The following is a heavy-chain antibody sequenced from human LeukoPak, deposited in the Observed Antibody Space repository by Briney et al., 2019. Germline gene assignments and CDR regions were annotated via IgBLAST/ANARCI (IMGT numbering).Heavy chain of an antibody. D-gene: IGHD6-13*01. CDR3: AREAYSSSWFNWFDP. J-gene: IGHJ5*02. CDR1: GFSFSSYE. Sequence: GGSLRLPCAASGFSFSSYEMNWVRQAPGKGLEWLSYISSDSDTIYYVDSVKGRFTTSRDNAKNSLYLQMNSLRDEDTAVYYCAREAYSSSWFNWFDPWGQGILVTVSS. CDR2: ISSDSDTI. V-gene: IGHV3-48*02.